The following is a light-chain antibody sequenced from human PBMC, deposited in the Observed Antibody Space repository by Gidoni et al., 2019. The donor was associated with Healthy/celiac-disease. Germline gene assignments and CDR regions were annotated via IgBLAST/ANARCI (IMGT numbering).Light chain of an antibody. CDR2: KAS. CDR1: QSISSW. J-gene: IGKJ4*01. Sequence: DIQMNQSPSTLSASVGASVTITCRASQSISSWLAWYQQKPGKAPKLLIYKASSLESGVPSRFSGSGSGTEFTLTISSLQPDDFATYYCQQYNRYSLTFGGGTKVEIK. CDR3: QQYNRYSLT. V-gene: IGKV1-5*03.